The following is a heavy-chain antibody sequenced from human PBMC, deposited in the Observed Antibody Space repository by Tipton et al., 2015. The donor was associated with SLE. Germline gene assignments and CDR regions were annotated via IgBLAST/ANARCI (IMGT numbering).Heavy chain of an antibody. D-gene: IGHD4-23*01. Sequence: TLSLTCTVSGGSITSHYWSWVRQPPGKGLEWIGYIHHSGSANQNPSLKSRVTISVDTSKNQFSLNLSSVTAADTAVYFCARESFNVGNCYFDYLGRVSLVTVSS. CDR2: IHHSGSA. J-gene: IGHJ4*02. V-gene: IGHV4-59*11. CDR1: GGSITSHY. CDR3: ARESFNVGNCYFDY.